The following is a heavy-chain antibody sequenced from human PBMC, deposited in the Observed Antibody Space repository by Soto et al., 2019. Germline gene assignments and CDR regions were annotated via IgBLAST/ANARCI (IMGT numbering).Heavy chain of an antibody. CDR3: AIGSGYFPYAFDI. CDR2: ISGSGGST. Sequence: GGSLRLSCAASGSTFSSYAMSWVRQAPGKGLEWVSAISGSGGSTYYADSVKGRFTISRDDSKNTLYLQMNSLRAEDTAVYYCAIGSGYFPYAFDIWGQGTMVTVSS. J-gene: IGHJ3*02. D-gene: IGHD3-3*01. V-gene: IGHV3-23*01. CDR1: GSTFSSYA.